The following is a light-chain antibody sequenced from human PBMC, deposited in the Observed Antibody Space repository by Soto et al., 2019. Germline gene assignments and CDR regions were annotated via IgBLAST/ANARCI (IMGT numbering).Light chain of an antibody. Sequence: EIVMTQSPATLSVSPGERATLSCRASQSVGGNLAWYQQKPGQAPRLLIYAASTRATGIPARFSGSGSGTEFTLTISSLQPEDFAVYYCQQYYNWPRTFGQGTKVDIK. CDR1: QSVGGN. CDR3: QQYYNWPRT. J-gene: IGKJ1*01. V-gene: IGKV3-15*01. CDR2: AAS.